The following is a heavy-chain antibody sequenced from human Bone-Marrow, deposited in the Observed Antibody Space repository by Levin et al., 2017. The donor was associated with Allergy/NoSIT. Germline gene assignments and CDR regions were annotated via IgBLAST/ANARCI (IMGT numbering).Heavy chain of an antibody. J-gene: IGHJ3*02. Sequence: GASVKVSCKASGYSFTTYPINWVRRAPGQGPEWMGWINTKTGDPTYAQGFTGRFVFSLDTSVSTAYLEITSLEADDGVVYYCARQDGDDGTTAFDIWGQGTKVTFSS. CDR3: ARQDGDDGTTAFDI. CDR2: INTKTGDP. CDR1: GYSFTTYP. D-gene: IGHD1-1*01. V-gene: IGHV7-4-1*02.